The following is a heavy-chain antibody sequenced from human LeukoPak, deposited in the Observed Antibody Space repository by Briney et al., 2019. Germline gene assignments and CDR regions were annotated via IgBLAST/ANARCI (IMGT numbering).Heavy chain of an antibody. J-gene: IGHJ6*03. CDR1: GFTFSSYW. V-gene: IGHV3-7*01. CDR3: ARLNHDSSGYYHYYYYYMDV. D-gene: IGHD3-22*01. CDR2: IKQDGSEK. Sequence: GGSLRLSCAASGFTFSSYWMSWVRQAPGKGLEWVANIKQDGSEKYYVDSVKGRFTISRDNAKNSLYLQMNSLRAEDTAVYYCARLNHDSSGYYHYYYYYMDVWGKGTTVTISS.